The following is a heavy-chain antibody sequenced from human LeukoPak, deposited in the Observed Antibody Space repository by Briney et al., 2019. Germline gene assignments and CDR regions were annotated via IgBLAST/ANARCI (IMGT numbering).Heavy chain of an antibody. CDR2: INHSGST. CDR3: ARVIPLNYYDSSGYLSH. V-gene: IGHV4-34*01. D-gene: IGHD3-22*01. Sequence: PSEILSLTCAVYGGSFSGYYWSWIRQPPGKGLEWTGEINHSGSTNYNPSLKSRVTISVDTSKNQFSLKLSSVTAADTAVYYCARVIPLNYYDSSGYLSHWGQGTLVTVSS. CDR1: GGSFSGYY. J-gene: IGHJ4*02.